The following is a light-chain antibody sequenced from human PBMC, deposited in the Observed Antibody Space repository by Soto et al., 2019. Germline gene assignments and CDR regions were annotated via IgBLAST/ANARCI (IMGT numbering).Light chain of an antibody. Sequence: QSVLTQPPSVSAAPGQKVTISCSGSSSNIGNNYVSWYQQLPGTAPKLLIYDNNKRPSGIPDRFSGSKSGTSATLGITGLQTGDEADYYCGTWDSFWVFGGGTKLTVL. CDR3: GTWDSFWV. V-gene: IGLV1-51*01. J-gene: IGLJ3*02. CDR1: SSNIGNNY. CDR2: DNN.